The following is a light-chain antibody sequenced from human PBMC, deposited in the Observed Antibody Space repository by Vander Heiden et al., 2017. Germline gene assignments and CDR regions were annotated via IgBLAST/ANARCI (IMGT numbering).Light chain of an antibody. CDR1: SSDVGGYNF. V-gene: IGLV2-8*01. CDR3: SSYAGNNIFI. CDR2: GVS. Sequence: QSALTQPPSASGSPGQSVTISCTGTSSDVGGYNFVSWYQQHPTKAPKLRIYGVSKRPSGVPDRFSGSKSGNTASLTVSGLQAEDEADYYCSSYAGNNIFIFGGGTKLTVL. J-gene: IGLJ2*01.